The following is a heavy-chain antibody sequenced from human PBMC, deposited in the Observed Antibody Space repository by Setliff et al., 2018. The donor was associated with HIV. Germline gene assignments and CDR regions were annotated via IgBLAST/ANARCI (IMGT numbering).Heavy chain of an antibody. CDR2: INHSGGT. Sequence: PSETLSLTCAVYNGSFNGYYWSWIRQPPGKGLEWIGEINHSGGTHYNPSLRSRVTISVDTSKNHFSLKLSSVTAADTAVYYCARDNYYDSSGIDYWGQGTLVTVSS. CDR1: NGSFNGYY. CDR3: ARDNYYDSSGIDY. V-gene: IGHV4-34*01. J-gene: IGHJ4*02. D-gene: IGHD3-22*01.